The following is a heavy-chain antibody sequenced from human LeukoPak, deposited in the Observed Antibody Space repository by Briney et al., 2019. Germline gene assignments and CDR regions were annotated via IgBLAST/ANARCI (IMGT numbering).Heavy chain of an antibody. V-gene: IGHV3-7*03. CDR2: IKEDGTET. J-gene: IGHJ4*02. CDR1: GFTVSNKY. Sequence: GGSLRLSCVASGFTVSNKYMSWVRLAPGKGLEWVANIKEDGTETYYVDSVKGRFTISRDNAKNSLYLQMNSLRVEDTAVYYCAKEGRSLQTYWGQGTLVTVSS. CDR3: AKEGRSLQTY. D-gene: IGHD5-24*01.